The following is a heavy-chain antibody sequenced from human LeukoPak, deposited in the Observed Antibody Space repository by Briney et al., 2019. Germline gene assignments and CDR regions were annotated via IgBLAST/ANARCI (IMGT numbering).Heavy chain of an antibody. CDR3: TRSVSGSYPIEH. CDR2: IYSDGST. V-gene: IGHV3-53*01. D-gene: IGHD1-26*01. Sequence: GGSLNLPCAASGFTVRTDYMTWVRQAPGKGLEWVSIIYSDGSTYYADSVRGRFSISRDNSKNTVYLQMNSLRAEDTAVYYCTRSVSGSYPIEHWGQGTLVTVSS. CDR1: GFTVRTDY. J-gene: IGHJ4*02.